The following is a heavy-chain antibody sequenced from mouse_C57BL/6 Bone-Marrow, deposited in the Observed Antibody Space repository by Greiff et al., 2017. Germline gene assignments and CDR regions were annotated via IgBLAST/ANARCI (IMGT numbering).Heavy chain of an antibody. CDR3: ARWYTTVVGY. V-gene: IGHV1-66*01. J-gene: IGHJ2*01. D-gene: IGHD1-1*01. CDR1: GYSFTSYY. CDR2: IYPGSGNT. Sequence: QVQLQQSGPELVKPGASVTISCKASGYSFTSYYIHWVKQRHGQGLEWIGWIYPGSGNTTYNEKFKGKATLTADTSSSTAYMQLSSLSSEDSAVYYCARWYTTVVGYWGQGTTLTVSS.